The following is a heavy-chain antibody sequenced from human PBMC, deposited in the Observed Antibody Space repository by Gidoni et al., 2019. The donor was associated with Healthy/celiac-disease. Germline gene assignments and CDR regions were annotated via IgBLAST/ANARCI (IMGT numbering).Heavy chain of an antibody. Sequence: QVQLQESGPGLVKPSQTLSLTCTVSGGSISSGGYYWSWIRQHPGKGLEWIGYIYYSGSTYYNPSLKSRVTISVDTSKNQFSLKLSSVTAADTAVYYCARAPGWQPPRPPASHWYFDLWGRGTLVTVSS. J-gene: IGHJ2*01. CDR2: IYYSGST. CDR3: ARAPGWQPPRPPASHWYFDL. CDR1: GGSISSGGYY. D-gene: IGHD1-1*01. V-gene: IGHV4-31*03.